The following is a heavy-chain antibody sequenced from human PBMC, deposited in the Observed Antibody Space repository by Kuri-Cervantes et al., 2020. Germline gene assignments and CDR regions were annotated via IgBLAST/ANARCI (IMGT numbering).Heavy chain of an antibody. D-gene: IGHD5-12*01. CDR1: EFTFDDYA. CDR2: ISWNSGSV. CDR3: AKASVGTRYSGYDSYFDY. J-gene: IGHJ4*03. Sequence: SLKISCAASEFTFDDYAMHWVRQAPGKGLEWVSGISWNSGSVGYADSVKGRFTISRDNAKNSLYLQMNSLRAEDTAVYYCAKASVGTRYSGYDSYFDYWGQGTPVTVSS. V-gene: IGHV3-9*01.